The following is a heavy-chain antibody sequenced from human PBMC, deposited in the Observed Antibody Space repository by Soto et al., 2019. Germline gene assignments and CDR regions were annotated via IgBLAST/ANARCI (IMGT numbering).Heavy chain of an antibody. D-gene: IGHD5-18*01. CDR1: GYTFTRDQ. CDR2: IDPSGGKT. J-gene: IGHJ5*02. Sequence: QVQLVQSGAEVKKPGASVKVSCKASGYTFTRDQIHWVRQAPGQGLEWMGVIDPSGGKTNYAQKFQGRVTMTRDTSTSTVYMALSSLRSDDTAIYFCARVMRSLLSITALDTWGQGTLVTVSS. CDR3: ARVMRSLLSITALDT. V-gene: IGHV1-46*01.